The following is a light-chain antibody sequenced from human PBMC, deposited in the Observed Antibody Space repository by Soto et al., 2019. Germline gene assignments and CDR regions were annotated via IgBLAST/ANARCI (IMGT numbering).Light chain of an antibody. CDR2: GGS. J-gene: IGKJ3*01. V-gene: IGKV3-20*01. CDR3: QQYGRSPPFI. Sequence: EIVLTQSPGTLSLSPGDRATLSCRASQSISSNFLAWYQHKPGQSPRLLIYGGSTRVTGIPDRFSGSGSGRDFTLTISRLEPEDFAVYYCQQYGRSPPFIFGPGTKVDIK. CDR1: QSISSNF.